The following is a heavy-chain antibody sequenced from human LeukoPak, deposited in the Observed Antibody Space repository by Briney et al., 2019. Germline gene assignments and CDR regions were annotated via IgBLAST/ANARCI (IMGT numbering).Heavy chain of an antibody. CDR3: ARVRSGYHIDY. CDR2: IYYSGST. J-gene: IGHJ4*02. V-gene: IGHV4-31*03. CDR1: GGSISSGVYY. D-gene: IGHD5-12*01. Sequence: PSQTLSLTCTVSGGSISSGVYYWSWIRQHPGKGLEWIGYIYYSGSTYYNPSLKSRVTISVDTSKNQFSLKLSSVTAADTAVYYCARVRSGYHIDYWGQGTLVTVSS.